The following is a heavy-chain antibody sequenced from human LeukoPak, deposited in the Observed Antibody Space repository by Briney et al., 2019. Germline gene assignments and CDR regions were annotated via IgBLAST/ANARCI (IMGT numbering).Heavy chain of an antibody. CDR2: IRYDGSNK. CDR1: GFIFSSYG. J-gene: IGHJ4*02. CDR3: AQGTTVTTPSLGY. V-gene: IGHV3-30*02. Sequence: SGGSLRLSCAASGFIFSSYGMHWVRQAPGKGLEWVAFIRYDGSNKYYADSVKGRFTISRDNSKNTLYLQMNSLRAEDTAVYYCAQGTTVTTPSLGYWGQGTLVTVSS. D-gene: IGHD4-11*01.